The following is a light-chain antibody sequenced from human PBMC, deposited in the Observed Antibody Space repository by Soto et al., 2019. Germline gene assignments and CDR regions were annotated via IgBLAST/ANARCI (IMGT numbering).Light chain of an antibody. J-gene: IGKJ2*01. CDR2: GAS. CDR1: QSVSSN. V-gene: IGKV3-15*01. CDR3: QQYKNWPYT. Sequence: EIEMTQSPATLSVSPGERATLSCRASQSVSSNLAWYQQKPGQAPRLLIYGASTRATGIPARFSGSGSGTEFTLTISSLQSEDFAVYYCQQYKNWPYTFGQGTKLEIK.